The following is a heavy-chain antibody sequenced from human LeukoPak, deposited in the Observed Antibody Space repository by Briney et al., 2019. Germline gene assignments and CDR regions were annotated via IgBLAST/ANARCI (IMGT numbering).Heavy chain of an antibody. Sequence: PSETLSLTCTVSGGSISSSGYYWAWIRQPPGKGLQWIGSISYSGTNYYNPSLRSRVTISIDTSKNQFSLNLSSVTAADTAMYYCARHDWDVFINWFESWGQGTLVTVSS. CDR2: ISYSGTN. CDR1: GGSISSSGYY. CDR3: ARHDWDVFINWFES. J-gene: IGHJ5*01. V-gene: IGHV4-39*01. D-gene: IGHD2-21*01.